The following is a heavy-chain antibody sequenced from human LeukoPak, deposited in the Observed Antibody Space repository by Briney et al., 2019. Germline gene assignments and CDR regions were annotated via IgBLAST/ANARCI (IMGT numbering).Heavy chain of an antibody. D-gene: IGHD5-12*01. Sequence: GGSLRLSCAASGLTVSFNYMNWVRQAPGEGLQWVSLIDTGGTTYYADSVEGRFTISRDSSKNTLFLQMNNLRADDTAVYYCARHNRGGYDFFDFWGQGTLVTVAS. CDR2: IDTGGTT. J-gene: IGHJ4*02. CDR1: GLTVSFNY. V-gene: IGHV3-53*01. CDR3: ARHNRGGYDFFDF.